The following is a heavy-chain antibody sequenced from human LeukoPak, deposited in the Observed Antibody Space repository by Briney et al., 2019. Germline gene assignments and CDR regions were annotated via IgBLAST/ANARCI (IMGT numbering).Heavy chain of an antibody. CDR3: AKDPGGSSSWRGPLDF. J-gene: IGHJ4*02. CDR1: GFTFSSYG. Sequence: PGGSLRLSCAASGFTFSSYGMHWVRQAPGKGLEWVAFIRYDGSNKYYADSVKGRFTISRDNSKNTLYLQMNSLRAEDTAVYYCAKDPGGSSSWRGPLDFWGQGTLVTVSS. D-gene: IGHD6-13*01. V-gene: IGHV3-30*02. CDR2: IRYDGSNK.